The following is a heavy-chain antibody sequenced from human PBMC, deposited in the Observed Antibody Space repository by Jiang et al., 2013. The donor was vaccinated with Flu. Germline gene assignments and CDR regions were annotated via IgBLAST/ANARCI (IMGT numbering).Heavy chain of an antibody. Sequence: TVSGGSISSSSYFWASDPPAPTGRGVEWIGSIYDSGSSWYNPSLKSRVTISVDTFKSQFSLKVRSVTAADAAVYYCARAQKYSGFELPYFDSWGQGTLVTVSS. J-gene: IGHJ4*02. CDR1: GGSISSSSYF. CDR2: IYDSGSS. V-gene: IGHV4-39*07. D-gene: IGHD5-12*01. CDR3: ARAQKYSGFELPYFDS.